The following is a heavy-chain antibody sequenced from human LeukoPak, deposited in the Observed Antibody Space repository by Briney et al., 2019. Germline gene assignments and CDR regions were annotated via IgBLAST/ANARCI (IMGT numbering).Heavy chain of an antibody. J-gene: IGHJ4*02. CDR1: GFTFSSYS. Sequence: NPGGSLRLSCAASGFTFSSYSMNWVRQAPGKGLEWVSFISSSSSYIYYANSVKGRFTISRDNAKNSLYLQMNSLRAEDSAVYYCARGASEYYYDSSGSELGYWGQGTLVTVSS. V-gene: IGHV3-21*01. D-gene: IGHD3-22*01. CDR2: ISSSSSYI. CDR3: ARGASEYYYDSSGSELGY.